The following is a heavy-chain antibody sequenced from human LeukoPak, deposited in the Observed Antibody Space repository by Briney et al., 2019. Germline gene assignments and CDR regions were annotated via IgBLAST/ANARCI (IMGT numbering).Heavy chain of an antibody. D-gene: IGHD5-24*01. Sequence: GGSLRLSCAVSGFTFSGFGIHWVRQASGKGLEWVGRMRSRSNNYATAYAASVRGRFTISRDDSKNTAYLQMNSLLTEDTAVYYCARGRWPYPSRDVWGQGTTVTVSS. CDR2: MRSRSNNYAT. J-gene: IGHJ6*02. CDR3: ARGRWPYPSRDV. V-gene: IGHV3-73*01. CDR1: GFTFSGFG.